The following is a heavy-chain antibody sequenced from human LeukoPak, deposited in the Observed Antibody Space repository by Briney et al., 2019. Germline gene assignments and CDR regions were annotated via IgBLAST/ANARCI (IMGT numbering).Heavy chain of an antibody. V-gene: IGHV4-39*01. Sequence: SETLSLTCTVSGGSISSGSYYWAWIRQPPGKGLEWIGSINYSGSTYYNPSLKSRVTTSVDTSKNQFSLKMSSVTAADTAVYYCARHDRNTLNFDYWGQGTLVTVSS. D-gene: IGHD1-14*01. J-gene: IGHJ4*02. CDR1: GGSISSGSYY. CDR2: INYSGST. CDR3: ARHDRNTLNFDY.